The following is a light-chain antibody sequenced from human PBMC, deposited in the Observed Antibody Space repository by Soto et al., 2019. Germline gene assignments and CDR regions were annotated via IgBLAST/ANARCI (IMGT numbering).Light chain of an antibody. CDR1: QSVRSN. J-gene: IGKJ1*01. Sequence: EIVMTQSPATLSTSPGERATLSCRASQSVRSNLAWYHQKPGQAPRLLIYGASTRATGIPARSSGSGSGTEFTLTINSLQSEDFVVYYCQQYNNWPPWTFGQGTKVDIK. V-gene: IGKV3D-15*01. CDR2: GAS. CDR3: QQYNNWPPWT.